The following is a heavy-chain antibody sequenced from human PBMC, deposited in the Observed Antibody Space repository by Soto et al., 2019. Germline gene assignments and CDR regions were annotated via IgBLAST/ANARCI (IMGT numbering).Heavy chain of an antibody. CDR1: GYTFTSYD. D-gene: IGHD2-2*01. J-gene: IGHJ6*02. CDR3: ATVGYCSSNSCYPPRFRYYYGMDV. Sequence: ASVKVSCKASGYTFTSYDINWVRQATGQGLEWMGWMNPNSGNTGYAQKFQGRVTMTRNTSISTAYMELSSLRSEDTAVYYCATVGYCSSNSCYPPRFRYYYGMDVRGQGTTVTVS. V-gene: IGHV1-8*01. CDR2: MNPNSGNT.